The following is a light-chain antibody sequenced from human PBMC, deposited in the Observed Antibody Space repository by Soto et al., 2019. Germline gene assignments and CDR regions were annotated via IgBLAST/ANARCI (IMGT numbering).Light chain of an antibody. V-gene: IGKV3-15*01. CDR3: QHYANWPLT. CDR1: QGIGST. Sequence: EIVITQSPATLSVSPGEGDTLSCRASQGIGSTLAWYQQKPGQTPRFLIYGASTRATGVPARFSGSGSGTDFTLTINSLQSEDFAVYYCQHYANWPLTFGGGTKVESK. J-gene: IGKJ4*01. CDR2: GAS.